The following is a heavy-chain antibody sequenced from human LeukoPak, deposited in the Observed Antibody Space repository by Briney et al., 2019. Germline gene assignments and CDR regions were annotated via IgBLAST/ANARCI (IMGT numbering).Heavy chain of an antibody. D-gene: IGHD5-12*01. CDR1: GGTFSSYA. Sequence: GSSVKVSCKASGGTFSSYAISWVRQAPGQGLEWMGGIIPIFGPANYAQKFQGRVTITADESTSTAYIELSSLRTEDKAVYYCARLGVATTVDYWGQGTLVTVSS. CDR3: ARLGVATTVDY. J-gene: IGHJ4*02. V-gene: IGHV1-69*01. CDR2: IIPIFGPA.